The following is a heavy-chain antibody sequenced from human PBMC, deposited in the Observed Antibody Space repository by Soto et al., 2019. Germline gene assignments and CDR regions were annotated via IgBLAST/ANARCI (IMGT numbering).Heavy chain of an antibody. Sequence: PGGSLRLSCAASGFTFSSYGMHWACQAPGKGLEWVAVIWYDGSNKVYADSVKGRFTISRDNSKNTLYLQMNSLRAEDTAVYYCAKAYDYIWGSYRYYYMDVWGKGTTVTVSS. CDR1: GFTFSSYG. CDR2: IWYDGSNK. CDR3: AKAYDYIWGSYRYYYMDV. J-gene: IGHJ6*03. D-gene: IGHD3-16*02. V-gene: IGHV3-30*02.